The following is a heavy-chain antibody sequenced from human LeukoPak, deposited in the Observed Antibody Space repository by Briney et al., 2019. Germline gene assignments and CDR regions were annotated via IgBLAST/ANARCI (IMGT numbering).Heavy chain of an antibody. D-gene: IGHD4-17*01. CDR3: ARDRDYAFDY. J-gene: IGHJ4*02. Sequence: GGSLRLSCAASGFSFSSYWMSWVRQAPGKGLEWISYIDSDTYGNTIYYPHTVKGRFTISRDNAKNSLYLQMDSLRDEDTAVYYCARDRDYAFDYWGQGTLVTVSS. V-gene: IGHV3-48*02. CDR1: GFSFSSYW. CDR2: IDSDTYGNTI.